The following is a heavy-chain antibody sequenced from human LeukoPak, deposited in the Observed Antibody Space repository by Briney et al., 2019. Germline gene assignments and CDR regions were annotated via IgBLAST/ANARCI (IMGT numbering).Heavy chain of an antibody. D-gene: IGHD3-10*01. CDR2: ISSGSSYI. V-gene: IGHV3-21*01. Sequence: GGSLRLSCAASGFTFRRFAMSWVRQAPGKGLEWVSAISSGSSYIYYADSVKGRFTISRDNAKNSLYLQMNSLRAEDTAVYYCATGVEYGSGRYYFDYWGQGTLVTVSS. CDR1: GFTFRRFA. J-gene: IGHJ4*02. CDR3: ATGVEYGSGRYYFDY.